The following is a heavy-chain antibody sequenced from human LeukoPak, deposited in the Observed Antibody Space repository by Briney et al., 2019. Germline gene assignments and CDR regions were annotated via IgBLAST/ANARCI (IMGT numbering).Heavy chain of an antibody. D-gene: IGHD3-22*01. CDR2: IIPILGIA. CDR1: GGTFSSYA. Sequence: SVKVSCKASGGTFSSYAISWVRQAPGQGLEWMGRIIPILGIANYAQKFQGRVTITADKSTSTAYMELSSLRSEDTAVYYCAKSYYYDSSGYSLDYWGQGTLVTASS. J-gene: IGHJ4*02. CDR3: AKSYYYDSSGYSLDY. V-gene: IGHV1-69*04.